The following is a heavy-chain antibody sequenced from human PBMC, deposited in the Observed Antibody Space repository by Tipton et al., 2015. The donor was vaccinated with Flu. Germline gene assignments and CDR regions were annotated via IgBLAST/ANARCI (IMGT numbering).Heavy chain of an antibody. CDR3: SRRDYSNYVSDPKNWFDP. D-gene: IGHD4-11*01. V-gene: IGHV4-31*03. Sequence: TLSLTCSVSGGSISSGGEYWTWIRQHPGKGLEWIASIYYSGGTYYNPSLESRVIISLDTSKNQFSLKVIPVTAADTAVYYCSRRDYSNYVSDPKNWFDPWGQGTLVTVSS. CDR2: IYYSGGT. CDR1: GGSISSGGEY. J-gene: IGHJ5*02.